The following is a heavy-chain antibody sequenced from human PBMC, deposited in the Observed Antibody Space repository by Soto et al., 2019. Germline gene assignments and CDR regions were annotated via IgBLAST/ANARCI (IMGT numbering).Heavy chain of an antibody. CDR1: GYTFTSYY. CDR2: INPSGGST. Sequence: ASVKVSCKASGYTFTSYYMHWVRQAPGQGLEWMGIINPSGGSTSYAQKFQGRVTMTRDTSTSTVYMELSSLRSEDTAVYYCARASPDPFGPLKLLDYWGKGTLVTVSS. CDR3: ARASPDPFGPLKLLDY. D-gene: IGHD3-16*01. J-gene: IGHJ4*02. V-gene: IGHV1-46*01.